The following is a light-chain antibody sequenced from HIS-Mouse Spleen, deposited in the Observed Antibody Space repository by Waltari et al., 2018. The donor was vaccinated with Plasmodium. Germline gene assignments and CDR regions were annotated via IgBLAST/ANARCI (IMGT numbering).Light chain of an antibody. J-gene: IGKJ3*01. CDR2: GAP. V-gene: IGKV3-15*01. Sequence: EIVMTQSPATLSVSSGERATVSCRASQSGSSNLAWYQPKPGQAPRLLIYGAPTRATGIPARFSGSGSGTEFTLTISSLQSEDFAVYYCQQYNNWSFTFGPGTKVDIK. CDR3: QQYNNWSFT. CDR1: QSGSSN.